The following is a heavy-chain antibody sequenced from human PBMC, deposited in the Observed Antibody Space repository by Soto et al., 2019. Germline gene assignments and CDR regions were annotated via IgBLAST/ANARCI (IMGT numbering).Heavy chain of an antibody. Sequence: GASVKVSCKASGGTFSSYAISWVRQAPGQGLEWMGGIIPIFGTANYAQKFQGRVTITADESTSTAYMELSSLRSEDTAVYYCARAASSNYFYPHWFDPWGQGTLVTVSS. D-gene: IGHD4-4*01. J-gene: IGHJ5*02. CDR3: ARAASSNYFYPHWFDP. V-gene: IGHV1-69*13. CDR1: GGTFSSYA. CDR2: IIPIFGTA.